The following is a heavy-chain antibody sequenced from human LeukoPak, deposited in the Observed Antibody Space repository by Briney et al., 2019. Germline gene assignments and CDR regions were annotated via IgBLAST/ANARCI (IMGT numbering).Heavy chain of an antibody. CDR1: GYTFDNYG. CDR3: ARDFGMFTINHGDAFAI. D-gene: IGHD5-24*01. Sequence: GASVKVSCKASGYTFDNYGISGVRQAPGRGLEWMGWISAYDGNTNYANKLQGRVTMTTDASTSTAFMELRSLTSDDTAVYFCARDFGMFTINHGDAFAIWGQGNVVIVSS. CDR2: ISAYDGNT. J-gene: IGHJ3*02. V-gene: IGHV1-18*01.